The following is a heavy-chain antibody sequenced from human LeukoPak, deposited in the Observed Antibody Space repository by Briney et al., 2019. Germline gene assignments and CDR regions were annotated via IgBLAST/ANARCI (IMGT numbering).Heavy chain of an antibody. D-gene: IGHD5-12*01. CDR3: ARDGVATGGYYYYYYMDV. Sequence: GGSLRLSCAASGFTFSSYAMSWIRQAPGKGLEWVSYISSSSSTIYYADSVKGRFTISRDNAKNSLYLQMNSLRAEDTAVYYCARDGVATGGYYYYYYMDVWGKGTTVTVSS. V-gene: IGHV3-48*01. CDR2: ISSSSSTI. J-gene: IGHJ6*03. CDR1: GFTFSSYA.